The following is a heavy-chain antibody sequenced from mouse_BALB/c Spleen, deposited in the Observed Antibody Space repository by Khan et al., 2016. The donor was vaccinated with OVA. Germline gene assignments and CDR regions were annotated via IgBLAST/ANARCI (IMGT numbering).Heavy chain of an antibody. CDR2: INPNNGGT. CDR1: GYTFTDYN. J-gene: IGHJ2*01. Sequence: EVQLQQSGPELVKPGASVKIPCKASGYTFTDYNMDWVKQSHGKSLEWIGDINPNNGGTIYTQKFKGKATLTVDKSSSTAYMELRSLTSEDTAVYYCARTGYGSLGYWGQGTTLTVSS. D-gene: IGHD1-1*01. V-gene: IGHV1-18*01. CDR3: ARTGYGSLGY.